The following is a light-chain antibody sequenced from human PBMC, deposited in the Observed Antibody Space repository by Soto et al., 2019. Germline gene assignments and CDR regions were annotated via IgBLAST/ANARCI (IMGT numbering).Light chain of an antibody. V-gene: IGLV9-49*01. Sequence: QPVLTQPPSASASLGASVTLTCTLSSGYSNYKVDWYQQRPGKGPRFVMRVGTGGIVGSKGDGIPARFSVLGSGLNRYLTIKNIQEEDESDYHCGADHGSGSNFVYLVFGGGTKLTVL. J-gene: IGLJ2*01. CDR2: VGTGGIVG. CDR1: SGYSNYK. CDR3: GADHGSGSNFVYLV.